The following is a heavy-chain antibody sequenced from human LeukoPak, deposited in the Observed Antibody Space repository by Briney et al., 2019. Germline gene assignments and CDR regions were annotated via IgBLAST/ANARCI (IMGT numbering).Heavy chain of an antibody. V-gene: IGHV4-59*01. CDR1: GGSISNYY. CDR2: IYYSGST. Sequence: PSETLSLTCTVSGGSISNYYWSWFRQPPGKGLEWIGYIYYSGSTKYNPSLKSRVTISVDTSKNQFSLKLSSVTAADTAVYYCAREGPSSSGSYLNCFDPWGQGTLVTASS. CDR3: AREGPSSSGSYLNCFDP. D-gene: IGHD1-26*01. J-gene: IGHJ5*02.